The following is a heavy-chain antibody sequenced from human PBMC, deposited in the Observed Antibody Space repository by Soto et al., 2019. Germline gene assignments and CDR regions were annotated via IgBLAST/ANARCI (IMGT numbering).Heavy chain of an antibody. CDR2: IYPGNSDT. CDR3: ARHVYYDVLKKSY. D-gene: IGHD3-9*01. V-gene: IGHV5-51*01. CDR1: GYNFANYW. Sequence: ELQLVQSGAEVKKPGESLKISCKGSGYNFANYWIGWVRQMPGKGLEWMGIIYPGNSDTRYSPSFQGQVTISADTSISTAYLEWSSLKASDTAIYYCARHVYYDVLKKSYWGQGTLVTVSS. J-gene: IGHJ4*02.